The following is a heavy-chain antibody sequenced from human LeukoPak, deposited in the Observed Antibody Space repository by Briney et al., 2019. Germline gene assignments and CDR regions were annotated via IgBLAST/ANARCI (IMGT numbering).Heavy chain of an antibody. J-gene: IGHJ4*02. V-gene: IGHV4-34*01. CDR2: INHSGSA. D-gene: IGHD3-3*01. Sequence: SETLSLTCAVYGVSFSGHYWSWIRQPPGKGLEWIGEINHSGSANYNPSLESRVTISVDTSKNHFSLKLSSVTAADTAVYYCASGQYYDLWSGYYVDWGQGTLVTVSA. CDR3: ASGQYYDLWSGYYVD. CDR1: GVSFSGHY.